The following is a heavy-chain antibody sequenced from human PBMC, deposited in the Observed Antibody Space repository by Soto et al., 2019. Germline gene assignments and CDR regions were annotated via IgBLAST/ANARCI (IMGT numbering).Heavy chain of an antibody. V-gene: IGHV1-46*01. CDR3: ARVAVAGSLDY. D-gene: IGHD6-19*01. CDR1: GYTFSSYY. CDR2: INPSGDGT. Sequence: QVQLVQSGAEVKKPGASVKVSCKASGYTFSSYYMYWVRQAPGQGLEWMGLINPSGDGTSYAQKFQGXXTXTXXTSTRTLYMELSSLRFEDTAVYYCARVAVAGSLDYWGQGTLVTVSS. J-gene: IGHJ4*02.